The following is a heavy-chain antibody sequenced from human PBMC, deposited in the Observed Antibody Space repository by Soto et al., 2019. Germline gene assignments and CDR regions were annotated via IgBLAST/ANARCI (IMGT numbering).Heavy chain of an antibody. CDR1: GFSLSSTRMA. V-gene: IGHV2-5*02. J-gene: IGHJ4*02. CDR3: AHIVVAGLGYYFDY. D-gene: IGHD6-19*01. Sequence: QITLKESGPTLVKPTQTXXLTCTFSGFSLSSTRMAVGWIRQPPGKALEWLALIYWDDDKRYSPFLKSRLTITKDTSKNQVVRTMSNMDPVDTARYYCAHIVVAGLGYYFDYWGQGTLVTVSS. CDR2: IYWDDDK.